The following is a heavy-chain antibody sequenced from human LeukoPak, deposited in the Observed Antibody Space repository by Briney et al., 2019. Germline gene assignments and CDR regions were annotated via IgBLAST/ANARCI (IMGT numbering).Heavy chain of an antibody. CDR3: ARDSVYDFWSGYYYYYYGMDV. V-gene: IGHV1-18*01. CDR2: ISAYNGNT. CDR1: GYTFTSYG. J-gene: IGHJ6*02. Sequence: ASVKVSCKASGYTFTSYGISWVRQAPGQGLEWMGWISAYNGNTNYAQKLQGRVTMTTDTSTSTAYMELRSLRSDDTAVYYCARDSVYDFWSGYYYYYYGMDVWGQGTLVTVSS. D-gene: IGHD3-3*01.